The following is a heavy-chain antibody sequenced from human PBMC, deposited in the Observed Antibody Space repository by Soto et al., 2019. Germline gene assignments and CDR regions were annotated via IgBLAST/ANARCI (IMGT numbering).Heavy chain of an antibody. V-gene: IGHV3-33*01. D-gene: IGHD3-22*01. CDR3: ARGSGYYPAYY. CDR1: GVTLSSYG. J-gene: IGHJ4*02. Sequence: QVQLVESGGGVVQPGRSLRLSCAASGVTLSSYGMHWVRQAPGKGLEWVAVIWYDGSNKYYADSVKGRFTISRDNSKNTLYLQMNSLRAEDTAMYYCARGSGYYPAYYWGQGTLVTVSS. CDR2: IWYDGSNK.